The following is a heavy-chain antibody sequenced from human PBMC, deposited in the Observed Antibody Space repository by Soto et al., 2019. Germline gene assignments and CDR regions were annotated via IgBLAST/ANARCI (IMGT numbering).Heavy chain of an antibody. J-gene: IGHJ4*02. Sequence: QVQLVHSGAEVKKPGSSVKVSCAASEGTFDSYTIIWVRQAPGLGPEWMGRIVPMVGMADYVQKFQGRVTLFADKSTSTAYIVLSSLRSEDTAVYYCATNYGSGSTHFDYWGQGTLVTVSS. D-gene: IGHD3-10*01. CDR2: IVPMVGMA. CDR1: EGTFDSYT. CDR3: ATNYGSGSTHFDY. V-gene: IGHV1-69*02.